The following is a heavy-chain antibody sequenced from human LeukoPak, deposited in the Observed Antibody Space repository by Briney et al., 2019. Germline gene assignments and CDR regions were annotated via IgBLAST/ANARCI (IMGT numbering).Heavy chain of an antibody. CDR3: AKDQQVGAAAYYFDS. J-gene: IGHJ4*02. CDR1: GFTFSRYG. V-gene: IGHV3-30*18. D-gene: IGHD6-13*01. CDR2: IANDGKDK. Sequence: QAGGSLRLSCAASGFTFSRYGLHWARQAPGKGLEWVAVIANDGKDKKYADSVKGRFSISRDNSKSTLYLQMNSLRAEDTGVYYCAKDQQVGAAAYYFDSWGQGTLVTVPS.